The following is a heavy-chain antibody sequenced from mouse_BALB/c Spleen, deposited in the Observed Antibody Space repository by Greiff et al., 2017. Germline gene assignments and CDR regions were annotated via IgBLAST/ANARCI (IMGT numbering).Heavy chain of an antibody. CDR3: AREDYGNYGVWFAY. V-gene: IGHV1-63*02. J-gene: IGHJ3*01. D-gene: IGHD2-1*01. Sequence: VKLVESGAELVRPGTSVKMSCKAAGYTFTNYWIGWVKQRPGHGLEWIGDIYPGGGYTNYNEKFKGKATLTADTSSSTAYMQLSSLTSEDSAIYYCAREDYGNYGVWFAYWGQGTLVTVSA. CDR1: GYTFTNYW. CDR2: IYPGGGYT.